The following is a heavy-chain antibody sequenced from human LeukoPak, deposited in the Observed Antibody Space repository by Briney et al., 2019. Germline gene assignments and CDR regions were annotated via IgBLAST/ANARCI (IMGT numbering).Heavy chain of an antibody. D-gene: IGHD3-3*01. V-gene: IGHV3-15*01. CDR3: TTDFSHFDLSSGYYSY. J-gene: IGHJ4*02. Sequence: GGSLRLSCVAPGFSFTSAWMVWFRQAPGKGLEWVGRIKDNIDGATTDLAAIVNGRFTISRDDSRTTVYLHMSSLKTEDTAVYYCTTDFSHFDLSSGYYSYWGLGTLVTVSS. CDR2: IKDNIDGATT. CDR1: GFSFTSAW.